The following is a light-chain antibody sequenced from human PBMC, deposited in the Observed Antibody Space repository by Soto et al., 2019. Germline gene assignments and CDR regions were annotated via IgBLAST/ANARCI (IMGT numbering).Light chain of an antibody. V-gene: IGKV3-20*01. CDR1: QIVNNNY. CDR2: GAS. CDR3: QQYGRSPYT. Sequence: EIVLTQSPDTLSLSPGERATLSCRASQIVNNNYLAWYQQKPGQAPRLLIYGASNRPGGIPDKFSVSGSGTDFTFTINRLEPEDFAVYYCQQYGRSPYTFAQGTKLEI. J-gene: IGKJ2*01.